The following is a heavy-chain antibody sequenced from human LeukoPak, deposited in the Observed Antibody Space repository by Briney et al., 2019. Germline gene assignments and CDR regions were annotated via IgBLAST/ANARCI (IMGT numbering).Heavy chain of an antibody. V-gene: IGHV3-64*01. J-gene: IGHJ4*02. CDR3: AKSGIEAAGSLVYFDY. D-gene: IGHD6-13*01. CDR2: ISSNGGST. Sequence: GGSLRLSCAASGFTFSSYAMHWVRQAPGKGLEYVSAISSNGGSTYYANSVKGRFTISRDNSKNTLYLQMNSLRAEDTAVYYCAKSGIEAAGSLVYFDYWGQGTLVTASS. CDR1: GFTFSSYA.